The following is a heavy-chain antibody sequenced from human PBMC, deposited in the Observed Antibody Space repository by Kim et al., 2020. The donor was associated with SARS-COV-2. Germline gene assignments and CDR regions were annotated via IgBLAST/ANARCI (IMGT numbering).Heavy chain of an antibody. V-gene: IGHV3-48*02. D-gene: IGHD2-21*01. Sequence: STTYYADSVKGRLTISWDNPKHSLYLQMNSLRDEDTSVYYCASVIGAFDIWGQGTMVTVSS. CDR2: STT. J-gene: IGHJ3*02. CDR3: ASVIGAFDI.